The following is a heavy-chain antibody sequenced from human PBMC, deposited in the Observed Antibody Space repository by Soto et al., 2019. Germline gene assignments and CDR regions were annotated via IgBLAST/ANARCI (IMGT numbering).Heavy chain of an antibody. CDR1: GFTFSSYA. CDR3: AKGRGFYGDYFSY. D-gene: IGHD4-17*01. V-gene: IGHV3-23*01. Sequence: EVQLLESGGGLVQPGGSLRLSCAASGFTFSSYAMSWVRQAPGKGLEWVSAISGSGGSTYYADSVKGRFTISRDKSKNTLYLQMNSLRAEDTAVYYGAKGRGFYGDYFSYWGQGTLVTVSS. J-gene: IGHJ4*02. CDR2: ISGSGGST.